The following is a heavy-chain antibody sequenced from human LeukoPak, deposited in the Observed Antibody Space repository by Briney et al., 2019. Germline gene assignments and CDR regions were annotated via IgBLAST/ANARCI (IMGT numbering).Heavy chain of an antibody. J-gene: IGHJ6*03. V-gene: IGHV4-39*01. D-gene: IGHD2-15*01. Sequence: SETLSLTCTVSGGSISSSSYYWGWLRQPPGKGLEWIGSIYYSGSTYYNPSLKSRVTISVDTSKNQFSLKLSSVTAADTGVYYCARQRVVYYYYMDVWGKGTTVTVSS. CDR3: ARQRVVYYYYMDV. CDR1: GGSISSSSYY. CDR2: IYYSGST.